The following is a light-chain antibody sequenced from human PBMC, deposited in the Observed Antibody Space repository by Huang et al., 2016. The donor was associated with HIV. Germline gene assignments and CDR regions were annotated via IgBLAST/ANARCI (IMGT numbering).Light chain of an antibody. CDR3: QQRRNWLT. CDR1: QSITKY. Sequence: EIVLTQSPATLSLSPGERATLSCRASQSITKYLAWYQHKPGQAPRLLIYDASTRATGIPGRFSGSGSGTDFTITISSLEPEDFAVYYCQQRRNWLTFGGGTKVEIK. CDR2: DAS. J-gene: IGKJ4*01. V-gene: IGKV3-11*01.